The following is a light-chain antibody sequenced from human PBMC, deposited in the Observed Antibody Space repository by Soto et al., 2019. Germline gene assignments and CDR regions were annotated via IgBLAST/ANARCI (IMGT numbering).Light chain of an antibody. V-gene: IGKV1-5*03. CDR2: KAS. Sequence: DIQMTQSPSTLSISVGDRVTITCRASQSIDNWLAWYQQKPGKAPKLLIYKASFLESGVPSRFSGRGSGTEFTLTISSLQPDDFATYYCQQYNTYPYAFGQGTKLEI. CDR3: QQYNTYPYA. CDR1: QSIDNW. J-gene: IGKJ2*01.